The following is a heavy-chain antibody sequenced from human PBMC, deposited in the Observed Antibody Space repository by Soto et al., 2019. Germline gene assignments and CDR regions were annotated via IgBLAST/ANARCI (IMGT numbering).Heavy chain of an antibody. CDR1: GFTFSDYA. CDR2: VSHDGRNT. V-gene: IGHV3-30*18. Sequence: VQLVESGGGVVQPGRSLRLSCAASGFTFSDYAMHWVRQAPGKGLERVAVVSHDGRNTHYADSVKGRFTISRDSSKNTVSREMTSLRAEDTAVYYCAKGGRQWLVTSDFNYWGQGALVTVSS. J-gene: IGHJ4*02. CDR3: AKGGRQWLVTSDFNY. D-gene: IGHD6-19*01.